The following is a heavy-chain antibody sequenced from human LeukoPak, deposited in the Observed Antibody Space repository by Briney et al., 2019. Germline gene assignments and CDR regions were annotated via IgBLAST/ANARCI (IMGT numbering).Heavy chain of an antibody. CDR3: AKDPAHYGSGSYYGGD. J-gene: IGHJ4*02. CDR2: ISGSGGST. CDR1: GFTFSSYA. V-gene: IGHV3-23*01. D-gene: IGHD3-10*01. Sequence: GGSLRLSCAASGFTFSSYAMSWVRQAPGKGLEWVSAISGSGGSTYYADSVKGRFTISRDNSKNTLYLQMNSLRAEDTAVYYCAKDPAHYGSGSYYGGDWGQGTLVTVSS.